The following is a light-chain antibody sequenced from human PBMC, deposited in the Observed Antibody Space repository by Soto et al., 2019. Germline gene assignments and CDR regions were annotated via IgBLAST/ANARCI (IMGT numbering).Light chain of an antibody. Sequence: QSVLTQPPSASGTPGQRVTTSCSGSSSNIGSNPVSWYQQLPGTAPKSLIYSDNQRPSGVPDRISGSSSGTSASLAISGLQSEDEAEYYCAAWDDSLRGRVFGGGTKLTVL. J-gene: IGLJ2*01. CDR3: AAWDDSLRGRV. CDR2: SDN. V-gene: IGLV1-44*01. CDR1: SSNIGSNP.